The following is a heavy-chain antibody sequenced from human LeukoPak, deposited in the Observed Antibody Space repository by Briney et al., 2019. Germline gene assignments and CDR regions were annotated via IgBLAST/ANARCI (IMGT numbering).Heavy chain of an antibody. V-gene: IGHV4-59*01. D-gene: IGHD6-19*01. J-gene: IGHJ4*02. Sequence: SETLSLTCTVSGDFISRYYWSWIRQSPGKGLEWIGYVYDRGGTNYNPSLKSRAIISADTSKNQFSLKVTSVTAADTAVYYCARGSSGWPFPAPFDYWGQGTLVTVSS. CDR2: VYDRGGT. CDR1: GDFISRYY. CDR3: ARGSSGWPFPAPFDY.